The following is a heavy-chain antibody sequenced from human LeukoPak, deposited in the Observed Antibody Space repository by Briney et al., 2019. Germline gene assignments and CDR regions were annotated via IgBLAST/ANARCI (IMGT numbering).Heavy chain of an antibody. CDR1: GYTLTELS. D-gene: IGHD1-26*01. V-gene: IGHV1-24*01. J-gene: IGHJ4*02. Sequence: ASVKVSCKVSGYTLTELSMHWVRQAPGKGLEWMGGFDPEDGETIYAQKFQGRVTMTEDTSTDTAYMELSSLRSEDTAVYYCATVQPPGSGSYFLYYFDYWGQGTLVTVSS. CDR3: ATVQPPGSGSYFLYYFDY. CDR2: FDPEDGET.